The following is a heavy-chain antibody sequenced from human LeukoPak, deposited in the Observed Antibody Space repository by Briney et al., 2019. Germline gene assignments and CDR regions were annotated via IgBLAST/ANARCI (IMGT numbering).Heavy chain of an antibody. CDR3: ARHERSTTGSLLYDN. J-gene: IGHJ4*02. Sequence: GESLKISCKGSGYSFTTYWVGWVRQMPGKGLEWMGIIYPGDSDTRYSPSFQGQVTISADKSISAAYLQWSSLKASDTAMYYCARHERSTTGSLLYDNWGQGTLVTVSS. D-gene: IGHD1-1*01. CDR2: IYPGDSDT. CDR1: GYSFTTYW. V-gene: IGHV5-51*01.